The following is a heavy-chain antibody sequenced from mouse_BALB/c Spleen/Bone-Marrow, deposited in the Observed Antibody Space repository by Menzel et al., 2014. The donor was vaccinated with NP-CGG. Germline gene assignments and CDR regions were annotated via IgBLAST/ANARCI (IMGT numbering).Heavy chain of an antibody. V-gene: IGHV5-17*02. J-gene: IGHJ2*01. Sequence: EVKLMESGGGLVQPGGSRKLSCAASGFTFSSFGMHWVRQAPERGLEWVAYISSGSSTIFYADTVKGRFTISRDNPENTLFLQMTSLRSEDTAMYYCTRGGNWEDFDYWGQGTTLTVSS. D-gene: IGHD4-1*01. CDR3: TRGGNWEDFDY. CDR2: ISSGSSTI. CDR1: GFTFSSFG.